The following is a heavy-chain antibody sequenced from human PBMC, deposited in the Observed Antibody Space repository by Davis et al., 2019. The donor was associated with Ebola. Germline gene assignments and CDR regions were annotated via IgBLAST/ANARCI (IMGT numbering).Heavy chain of an antibody. CDR2: IKQDGSEK. J-gene: IGHJ5*02. CDR1: GFTFSSYW. D-gene: IGHD2-2*01. V-gene: IGHV3-7*04. CDR3: AGGRDIVVFDP. Sequence: PGGSLRLSCAASGFTFSSYWMSWVRQAPGKGLEWVANIKQDGSEKYYVDSVKGRFTISRDNAKNSLYLQMNSLRVEDTALYYCAGGRDIVVFDPRGQGTLVTVSS.